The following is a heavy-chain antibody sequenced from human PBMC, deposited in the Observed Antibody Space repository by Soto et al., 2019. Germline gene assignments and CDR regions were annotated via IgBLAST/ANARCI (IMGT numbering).Heavy chain of an antibody. J-gene: IGHJ4*02. D-gene: IGHD1-26*01. V-gene: IGHV3-48*03. Sequence: PGWSLRLSCAASGFAFRNYEMNWVRQAPGKGLEWVSYISLSGSTIYYADSVKGRFTISRDDAKDSLYLEMDSLRADDTAVYYCARESFSASPNFFDYWGQGTLVTVSS. CDR1: GFAFRNYE. CDR3: ARESFSASPNFFDY. CDR2: ISLSGSTI.